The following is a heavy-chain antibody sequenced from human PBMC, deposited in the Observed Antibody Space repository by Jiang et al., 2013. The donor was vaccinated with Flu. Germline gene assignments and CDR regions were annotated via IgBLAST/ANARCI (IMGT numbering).Heavy chain of an antibody. D-gene: IGHD2-15*01. J-gene: IGHJ5*02. CDR2: IYYSGST. V-gene: IGHV4-59*08. CDR3: ARHDSGGSDP. Sequence: GSGLVKPSETLSLMCTVSGGSLSYYYWSWIRQPPGKGLEWIGYIYYSGSTNYNPSLKSRVTISVDTSKHQISLKLRSVTAADTAVYYCARHDSGGSDPWGQGTLVTVSS. CDR1: GGSLSYYY.